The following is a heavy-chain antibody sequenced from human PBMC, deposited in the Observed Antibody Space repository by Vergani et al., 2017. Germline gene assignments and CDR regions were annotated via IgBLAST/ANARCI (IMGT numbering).Heavy chain of an antibody. J-gene: IGHJ5*02. D-gene: IGHD3-3*01. Sequence: QVQLQESGPGLVKPSETLSLTCTVSGGSISSYYWSWIRQPPGKGLEWIGYIYYSGSTNYNPSLKSRVTISVDTSKNQFSLKLSSVTAADTAVYYCARAHYCFWSGQKNWFDPWGQGTLVTVSS. CDR3: ARAHYCFWSGQKNWFDP. V-gene: IGHV4-59*01. CDR1: GGSISSYY. CDR2: IYYSGST.